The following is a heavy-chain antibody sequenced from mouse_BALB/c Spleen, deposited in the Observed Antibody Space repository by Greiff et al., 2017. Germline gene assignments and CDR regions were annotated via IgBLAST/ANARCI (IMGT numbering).Heavy chain of an antibody. CDR3: ARSGITTAY. Sequence: DLVKPGASVKLSCKASSYTFTSYWINWIKQRPGQGLEWIGRIAPGSGSTYYNEMFKGKATLTVDTSSSTAYIQLSSLSSEDSAVYFCARSGITTAYWGQGTLVTVSA. CDR2: IAPGSGST. D-gene: IGHD2-4*01. V-gene: IGHV1S41*01. CDR1: SYTFTSYW. J-gene: IGHJ3*01.